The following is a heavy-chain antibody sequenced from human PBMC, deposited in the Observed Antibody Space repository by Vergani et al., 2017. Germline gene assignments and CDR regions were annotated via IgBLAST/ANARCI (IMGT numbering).Heavy chain of an antibody. V-gene: IGHV4-39*01. J-gene: IGHJ2*01. D-gene: IGHD3-16*01. CDR1: GDSIISRSYY. CDR2: IYNSGNG. CDR3: ASGKYYSDSTSHFRGRYFDV. Sequence: HLQESGPGLVKASETLSLTCTVSGDSIISRSYYWGWIRQPPGKGLEWIGSIYNSGNGDSSSSLKSRVTISAETSKNQFSLRLTSVTAADTAVYYYASGKYYSDSTSHFRGRYFDVWGRGTLVTVPS.